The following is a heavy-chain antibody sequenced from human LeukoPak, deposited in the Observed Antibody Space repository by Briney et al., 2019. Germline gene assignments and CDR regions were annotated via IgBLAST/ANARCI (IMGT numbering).Heavy chain of an antibody. D-gene: IGHD2-15*01. J-gene: IGHJ4*02. Sequence: PGGSLRLSCAASGFTFSSYSMNWIRQPPGKGLEWIGEINHSGSTNYNPSLKSRVTISVDTSKNQFSLKLTSVTAADTAMYYCARRIYFDYWGQGTLVTVSS. CDR2: INHSGST. CDR1: GFTFSSYS. V-gene: IGHV4-34*01. CDR3: ARRIYFDY.